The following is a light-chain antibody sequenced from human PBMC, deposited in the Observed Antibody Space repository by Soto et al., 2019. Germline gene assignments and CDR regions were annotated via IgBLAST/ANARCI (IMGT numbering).Light chain of an antibody. CDR3: VAWDDRLNGWV. J-gene: IGLJ3*02. V-gene: IGLV1-44*01. Sequence: QAVVIQPPSASGTPGQRVTISCSGRNSNIGSNTVSWYHQVPGTAPKVVIYSSDQRPSGVPDRLSASKSGTSASLAISGLQSADESDYYCVAWDDRLNGWVFGGGTKLTVL. CDR1: NSNIGSNT. CDR2: SSD.